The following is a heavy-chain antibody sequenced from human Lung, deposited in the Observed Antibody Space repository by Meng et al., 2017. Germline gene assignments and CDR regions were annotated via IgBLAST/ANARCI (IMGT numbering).Heavy chain of an antibody. J-gene: IGHJ4*02. CDR2: ISAYNGNT. D-gene: IGHD3-9*01. CDR1: GSTFTSYG. CDR3: ARLGLQTTGLNDC. V-gene: IGHV1-18*01. Sequence: QVQRVQAGAEGKKPGAAGKGAGKASGSTFTSYGITWVRQAPGQGLEWMGWISAYNGNTNYAQKLQGRVTMTTDTSTSTAYMELRSLRSDDTAVYYCARLGLQTTGLNDCWGQGTLVTVSS.